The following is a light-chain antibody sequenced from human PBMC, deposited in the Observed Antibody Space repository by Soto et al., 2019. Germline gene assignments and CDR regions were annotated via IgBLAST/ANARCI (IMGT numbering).Light chain of an antibody. CDR2: DAS. V-gene: IGLV2-11*01. Sequence: QSALTQPCSVSGSPGQSVTISCTGTTGDVGTYNFVSWYQHHPGKAPKLMIYDASKRPSGVPDRFSASKSGNTASLTISGLLAEDEADYYCCSYAGSFTWVFGGGTKLTVL. CDR1: TGDVGTYNF. J-gene: IGLJ3*02. CDR3: CSYAGSFTWV.